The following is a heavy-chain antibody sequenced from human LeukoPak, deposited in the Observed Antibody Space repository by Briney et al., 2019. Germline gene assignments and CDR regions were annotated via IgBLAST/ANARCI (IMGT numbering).Heavy chain of an antibody. Sequence: ASVKVSCKASGDTFTSYDINWVRQATGQGLEWMGWMNPNSGNTGYAQKFQGRVTMTRNTSISTAYMELSSLRSEDTAVYYCARGRRYGRGYDYECWGQGTLVTVSS. D-gene: IGHD5-12*01. CDR1: GDTFTSYD. CDR2: MNPNSGNT. CDR3: ARGRRYGRGYDYEC. V-gene: IGHV1-8*01. J-gene: IGHJ4*02.